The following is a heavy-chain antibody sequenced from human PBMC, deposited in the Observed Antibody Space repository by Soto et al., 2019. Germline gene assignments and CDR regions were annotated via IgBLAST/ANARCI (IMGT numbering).Heavy chain of an antibody. CDR3: TVGSGGSGGAFDI. J-gene: IGHJ3*02. D-gene: IGHD2-15*01. CDR1: GFTFSNAW. Sequence: EVQLVESGGGLVKPGGSLRLSCAASGFTFSNAWMSWVRQAPGKGLEWVGRIKSKTDGGTTDYAAPVKGRFTISRDDSKNTLYLQMNSLKTEDTAVYYCTVGSGGSGGAFDIWGQGTMVTVSS. V-gene: IGHV3-15*01. CDR2: IKSKTDGGTT.